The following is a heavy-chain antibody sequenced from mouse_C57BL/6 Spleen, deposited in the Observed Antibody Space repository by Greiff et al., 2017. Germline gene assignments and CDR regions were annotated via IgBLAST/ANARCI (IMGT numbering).Heavy chain of an antibody. CDR2: INPNNGGT. CDR3: ARAYYSNPFAY. CDR1: GYTFTDYY. D-gene: IGHD2-5*01. J-gene: IGHJ3*01. Sequence: VQLQQSGPELVKPGASVKISCKASGYTFTDYYMNWVKQSHGKSLEWIGDINPNNGGTSYNQKFKGKATLTVDKSSSTAYMELRSLTSEDSAVYYCARAYYSNPFAYWGQGTPVTVSA. V-gene: IGHV1-26*01.